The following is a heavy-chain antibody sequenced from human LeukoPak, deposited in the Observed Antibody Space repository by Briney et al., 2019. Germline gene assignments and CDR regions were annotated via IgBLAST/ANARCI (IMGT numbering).Heavy chain of an antibody. CDR3: ARFGVTSYYSWLDP. CDR2: IYYTGGT. Sequence: SDTLSLTCAVSGYSISSSNWWGWIRQPPGKGLEWIGYIYYTGGTYYNPSLKSRVTMSVDASKNQFSLQLSSVTAVDTAVYHCARFGVTSYYSWLDPWGQGTLVTVSS. V-gene: IGHV4-28*01. J-gene: IGHJ5*02. D-gene: IGHD3-9*01. CDR1: GYSISSSNW.